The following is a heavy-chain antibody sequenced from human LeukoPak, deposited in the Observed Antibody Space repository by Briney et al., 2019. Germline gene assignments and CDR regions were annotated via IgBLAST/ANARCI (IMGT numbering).Heavy chain of an antibody. Sequence: SETLSLTCTVSGGSISSYYWSWIRQPPGRGQEWIGYIYYSGTTDYNPSLKSRVTISVDTSNNQFSLKVSSVTAADTAVYYCARSSGAYRSFDYWGQGTLVPVSS. J-gene: IGHJ4*02. V-gene: IGHV4-59*01. CDR1: GGSISSYY. D-gene: IGHD1-26*01. CDR3: ARSSGAYRSFDY. CDR2: IYYSGTT.